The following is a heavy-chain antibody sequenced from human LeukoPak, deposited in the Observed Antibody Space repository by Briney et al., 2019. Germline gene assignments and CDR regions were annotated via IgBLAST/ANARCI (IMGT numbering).Heavy chain of an antibody. CDR3: ARGGSDYYLTKDY. Sequence: ASVTVSCKASGYTFTDYFIHLVRQAPGQGPEWMGWIKPKIGGRNYAQKFQARVTMTKDTSISTVYMDLSMLTSDDTAVYYCARGGSDYYLTKDYWGQGTLLTVSS. CDR2: IKPKIGGR. V-gene: IGHV1-2*02. D-gene: IGHD3-22*01. J-gene: IGHJ4*02. CDR1: GYTFTDYF.